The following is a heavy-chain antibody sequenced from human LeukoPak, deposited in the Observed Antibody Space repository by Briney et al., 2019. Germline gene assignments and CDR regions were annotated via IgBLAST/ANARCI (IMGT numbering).Heavy chain of an antibody. CDR3: ATPPGSSGYHSVGY. V-gene: IGHV3-30*04. D-gene: IGHD3-22*01. Sequence: GGSLRLSCAASGFTFSSYVMHWVRQAPGKGLEWVAITSYDGRDKNHADSVKGRFTISRDNSKNTLYLQMNSLRAEDTAVYYCATPPGSSGYHSVGYWGQGTLVTVSS. CDR1: GFTFSSYV. CDR2: TSYDGRDK. J-gene: IGHJ4*02.